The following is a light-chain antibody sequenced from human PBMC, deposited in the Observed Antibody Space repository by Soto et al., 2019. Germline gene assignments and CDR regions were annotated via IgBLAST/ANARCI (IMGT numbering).Light chain of an antibody. CDR1: SGYSNYK. V-gene: IGLV9-49*01. CDR3: GADHGSGSNFVYV. CDR2: VGTGGIVG. J-gene: IGLJ1*01. Sequence: QLVVTQPPSASASLGASVTLTCTLSSGYSNYKVDWYQQRPGKGPRFVMRVGTGGIVGSKGDGIPDRFSVLGSGLNRYLTIKNIQEEDESDYHCGADHGSGSNFVYVFGTGTKVTVL.